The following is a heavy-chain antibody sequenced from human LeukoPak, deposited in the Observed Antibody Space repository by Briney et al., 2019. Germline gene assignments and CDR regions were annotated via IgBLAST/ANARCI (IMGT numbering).Heavy chain of an antibody. Sequence: GSLRLSCAASGFTVSSNYMSWIRQPPGKGLEWIGEINHSGSTNYNPSLKSRVTISVDTSKNQFSLKLSSVTAADTAVYYCARAGRWGGYFDYWGQGTLVTVSS. CDR3: ARAGRWGGYFDY. CDR2: INHSGST. D-gene: IGHD3-10*01. CDR1: GFTVSSNY. V-gene: IGHV4-34*01. J-gene: IGHJ4*02.